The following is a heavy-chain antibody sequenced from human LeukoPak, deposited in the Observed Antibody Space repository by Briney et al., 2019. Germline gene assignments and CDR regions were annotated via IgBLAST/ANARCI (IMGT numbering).Heavy chain of an antibody. Sequence: GGSLRLSCAASGFTFSSYAMHWVRQVPGKGLEWVAVTSYDASNKYYADSVKGRFTISGDNSKNTLYLQMNSLRAEDTAVYYCVRDVSGVGAFDIWGQGTMVTVSS. CDR3: VRDVSGVGAFDI. CDR2: TSYDASNK. J-gene: IGHJ3*02. D-gene: IGHD3-10*01. CDR1: GFTFSSYA. V-gene: IGHV3-30-3*01.